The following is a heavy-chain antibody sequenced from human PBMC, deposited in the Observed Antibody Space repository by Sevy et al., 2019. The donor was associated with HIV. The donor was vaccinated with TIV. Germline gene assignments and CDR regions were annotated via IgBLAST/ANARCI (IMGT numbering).Heavy chain of an antibody. Sequence: ASVKVSCEASGYTFINYGISWVRQAPGQGLEWMGWISAYNGNTDYALKFQGRVTMTTNASTSTAYMELRSLTADDTAFYYGARVGDGGGYYGSDRWGQGTLVTVSS. CDR3: ARVGDGGGYYGSDR. CDR2: ISAYNGNT. D-gene: IGHD3-22*01. J-gene: IGHJ5*02. V-gene: IGHV1-18*01. CDR1: GYTFINYG.